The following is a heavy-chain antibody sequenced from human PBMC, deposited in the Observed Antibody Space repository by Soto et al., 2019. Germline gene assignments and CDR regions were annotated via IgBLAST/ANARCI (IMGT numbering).Heavy chain of an antibody. CDR2: IWYDGSNK. Sequence: GGSLRLSCAASGFTFSSYGMHWVRQAPGKGLEWVAVIWYDGSNKYYADSVKGRFTISRDNSKNTLYLQMNSLRAEDTAVYYCARDSYSRALDYWGQGTLVTVSS. CDR3: ARDSYSRALDY. CDR1: GFTFSSYG. J-gene: IGHJ4*02. D-gene: IGHD4-4*01. V-gene: IGHV3-33*01.